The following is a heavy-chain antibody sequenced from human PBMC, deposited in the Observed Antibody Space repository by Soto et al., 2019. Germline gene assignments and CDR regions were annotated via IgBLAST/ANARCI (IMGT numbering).Heavy chain of an antibody. CDR2: IIPILNSP. CDR3: AREAPYCTSATCPKFYDMDV. J-gene: IGHJ6*02. CDR1: GGTFGSYA. V-gene: IGHV1-69*13. Sequence: GASGKVSCKASGGTFGSYAITWVRRAPGQGLEWLGGIIPILNSPAYAQKFQARVVITADEITNTAYMELNSLRFDDTAVYYCAREAPYCTSATCPKFYDMDVWGQGTTVTVSS. D-gene: IGHD2-2*01.